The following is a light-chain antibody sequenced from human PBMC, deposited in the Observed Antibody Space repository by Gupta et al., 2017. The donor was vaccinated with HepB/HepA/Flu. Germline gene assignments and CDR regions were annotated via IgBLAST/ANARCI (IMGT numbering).Light chain of an antibody. CDR2: KDN. J-gene: IGLJ3*02. Sequence: SYELTQPPPVSVSPGQTARIPCSGDALPKKYAYWYKQKPGQAPVLVIYKDNERPSGIPERFSGSSSGTIVTLTISGVQAEDEADYYCQSGDSSGTHQVFGGGTKLTVL. V-gene: IGLV3-25*03. CDR1: ALPKKY. CDR3: QSGDSSGTHQV.